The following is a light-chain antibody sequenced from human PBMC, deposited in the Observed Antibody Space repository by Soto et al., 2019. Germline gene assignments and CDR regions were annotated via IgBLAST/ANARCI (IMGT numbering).Light chain of an antibody. CDR3: RSYAGSNNYV. CDR1: SSDVGGYNY. V-gene: IGLV2-8*01. Sequence: QSALTQPPSASGSPGQSVTISCTGTSSDVGGYNYVSWYQQHPGKAPKLMIYEVSKRPSGVPDRFSGYKSGNTASLTVSRLQAEDEADYYCRSYAGSNNYVVGTGTKLTVL. J-gene: IGLJ1*01. CDR2: EVS.